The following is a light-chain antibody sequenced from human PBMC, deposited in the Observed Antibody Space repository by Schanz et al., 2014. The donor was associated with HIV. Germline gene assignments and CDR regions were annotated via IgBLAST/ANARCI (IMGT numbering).Light chain of an antibody. Sequence: QSALTQPASVSGSPGQSITISCTGTSSNIGTYDLVSWYQQHPGKAPKVIIYEDYKRPSGVSNRFSGSKSGNTASLTISGLRAEDEADYHCCSYAGSSTLVFGGGTKLTVL. CDR3: CSYAGSSTLV. CDR2: EDY. V-gene: IGLV2-23*01. J-gene: IGLJ2*01. CDR1: SSNIGTYDL.